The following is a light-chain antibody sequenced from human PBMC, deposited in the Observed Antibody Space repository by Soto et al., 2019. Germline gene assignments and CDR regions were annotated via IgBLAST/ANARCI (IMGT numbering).Light chain of an antibody. CDR2: GAS. J-gene: IGKJ5*01. CDR1: QSVSNTY. CDR3: QQYGTSPRT. V-gene: IGKV3-20*01. Sequence: IGMTQSPATRSVSQGERATLSCRASQSVSNTYLAWYQLKPGQAPRLFIYGASSRATGIPDRFSGSGSGTDFTLTISRLEPEDFAVYICQQYGTSPRTFGQGTRLEI.